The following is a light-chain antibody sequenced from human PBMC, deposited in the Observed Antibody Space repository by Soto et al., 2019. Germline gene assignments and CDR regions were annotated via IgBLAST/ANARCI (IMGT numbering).Light chain of an antibody. CDR2: EVN. CDR3: SSFTSSSTQV. V-gene: IGLV2-14*01. Sequence: QSVLTQPASVSGSLGQSITISCTGRSSDVGGYNYVSWYQQHPGKAPKLMIYEVNNRPSGVSDRFSGSKSGNTASLTISGLQAEDEADYYCSSFTSSSTQVLGGGTKLTVL. CDR1: SSDVGGYNY. J-gene: IGLJ3*02.